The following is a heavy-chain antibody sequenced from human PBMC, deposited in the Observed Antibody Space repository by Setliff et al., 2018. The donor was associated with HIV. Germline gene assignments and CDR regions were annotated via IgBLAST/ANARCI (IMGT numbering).Heavy chain of an antibody. V-gene: IGHV4-4*07. Sequence: SETLSLTCPVSTDSISNSHWSWMRQTAGKGLEWIGRIFGSGTTHYNPSLESRVTMSIDTAKKQFFLRLNSVTAADTAVYFCARDRSKYGTGSSAYNWFDPWG. CDR3: ARDRSKYGTGSSAYNWFDP. CDR2: IFGSGTT. D-gene: IGHD3-16*01. CDR1: TDSISNSH. J-gene: IGHJ5*02.